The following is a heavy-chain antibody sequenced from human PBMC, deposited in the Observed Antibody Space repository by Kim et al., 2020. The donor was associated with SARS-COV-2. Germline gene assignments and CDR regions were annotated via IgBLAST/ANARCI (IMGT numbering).Heavy chain of an antibody. Sequence: GGSLRLSCAASGFTFSSYAMHWVRQAPGKGLEWVAVISYDGSNKYYADSVKGRFTISRDNSKNTLYLQMNSLRAEDTAVYYCARDFDGGHCSGGSCVGPGYWGQGTLVTVSS. V-gene: IGHV3-30-3*01. CDR2: ISYDGSNK. J-gene: IGHJ4*02. D-gene: IGHD2-15*01. CDR3: ARDFDGGHCSGGSCVGPGY. CDR1: GFTFSSYA.